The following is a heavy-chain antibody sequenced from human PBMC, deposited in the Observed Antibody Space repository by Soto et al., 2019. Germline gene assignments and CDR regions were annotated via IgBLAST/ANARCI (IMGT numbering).Heavy chain of an antibody. J-gene: IGHJ4*02. CDR3: AKLVTYYFDSCFDY. CDR2: ISGSGGST. V-gene: IGHV3-23*01. Sequence: EVQLLESGGGLVQPGGSLRLSCAASEFTFSSYAMSWVRQAPGKGLEWVSAISGSGGSTYYADSVKGRFTISRDNSKNTLSLQMNSLRAEATAVYYCAKLVTYYFDSCFDYWGQGTLVTVSS. D-gene: IGHD3-22*01. CDR1: EFTFSSYA.